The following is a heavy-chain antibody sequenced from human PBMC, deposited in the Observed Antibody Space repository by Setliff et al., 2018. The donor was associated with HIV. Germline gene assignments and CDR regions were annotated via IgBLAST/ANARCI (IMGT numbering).Heavy chain of an antibody. V-gene: IGHV4-31*03. D-gene: IGHD3-16*02. Sequence: PSETLSLTCTVSGGSISSGGYYWSWIRQQPGKGLEWIGYIYYSGSTYYNPSLKSRVTISVGTSKNQFSLKLSSVTAADTAVYYCARGYPVSYYYYMDVWGKGTTVTVSS. CDR3: ARGYPVSYYYYMDV. CDR2: IYYSGST. J-gene: IGHJ6*03. CDR1: GGSISSGGYY.